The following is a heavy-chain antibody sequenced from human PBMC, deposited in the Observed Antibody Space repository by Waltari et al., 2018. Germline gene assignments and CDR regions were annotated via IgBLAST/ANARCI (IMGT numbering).Heavy chain of an antibody. D-gene: IGHD6-13*01. J-gene: IGHJ4*02. Sequence: QVQLQESGPGLVKPSETLSLTCDGSGYGSRNGAYRGWIRQPPGKGLEWIGSIYQSGSTYYSPSLNSRVTISGDTSKNQFSLKMRSVIAADTAVYYCARGSRSAGLEYWGQGTLVTVSS. CDR2: IYQSGST. V-gene: IGHV4-38-2*01. CDR3: ARGSRSAGLEY. CDR1: GYGSRNGAY.